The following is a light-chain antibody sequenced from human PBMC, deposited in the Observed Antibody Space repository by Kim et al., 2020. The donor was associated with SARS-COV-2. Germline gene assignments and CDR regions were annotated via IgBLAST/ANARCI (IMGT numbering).Light chain of an antibody. J-gene: IGKJ2*01. CDR2: KTS. V-gene: IGKV1-5*03. CDR1: QSISSW. Sequence: DIHMTQSPSTLSASVGDRVTITCWASQSISSWLAWYQQKPGEAPKLLIYKTSNLETGVPSRFSGSGSGTEFTLTISSLQPDDFATYYCQQYKSFGQGTKLEI. CDR3: QQYKS.